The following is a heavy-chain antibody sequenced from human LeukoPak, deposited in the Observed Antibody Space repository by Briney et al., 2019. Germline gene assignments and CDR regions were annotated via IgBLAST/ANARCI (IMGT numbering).Heavy chain of an antibody. CDR3: ARDISNTSGFKVVVDY. D-gene: IGHD3-22*01. Sequence: ASVMVTCKASGYIFTYYGFTWVRQAHGRGVVWLGWISPYNGDTKYAQTFLGRVALTIAASTSTAYMEVRSLTADDTAVYYCARDISNTSGFKVVVDYCGQGTLVTVSS. J-gene: IGHJ4*02. CDR2: ISPYNGDT. CDR1: GYIFTYYG. V-gene: IGHV1-18*01.